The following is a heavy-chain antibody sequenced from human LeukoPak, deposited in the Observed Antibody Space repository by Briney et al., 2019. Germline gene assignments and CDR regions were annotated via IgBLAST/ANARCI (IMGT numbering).Heavy chain of an antibody. J-gene: IGHJ4*02. CDR1: GFTFSSYA. D-gene: IGHD2-2*01. Sequence: GGSLRLSCAASGFTFSSYAMHWVRQAPGKGLEWVAVISYDGSNKYYADSVKGRFTISRDNSKNTLYLQINSLRAEDTAVYYCARDRAVQAAKTYYFDYWGQGTLVTVS. V-gene: IGHV3-30-3*01. CDR3: ARDRAVQAAKTYYFDY. CDR2: ISYDGSNK.